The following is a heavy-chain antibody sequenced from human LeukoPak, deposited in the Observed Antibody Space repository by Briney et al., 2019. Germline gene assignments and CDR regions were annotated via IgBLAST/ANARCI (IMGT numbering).Heavy chain of an antibody. CDR1: GEPFIGYY. CDR3: ARGQGGSGYYY. Sequence: PSETLSLTCSVSGEPFIGYYWSWIRQPPGKGLEWIGYIYYSGSTNYNPSLKSRVAISVDTSKNQFSLRLTSVTAADTAVYYCARGQGGSGYYYWGQGTLVTVSS. V-gene: IGHV4-59*01. J-gene: IGHJ4*02. D-gene: IGHD3-22*01. CDR2: IYYSGST.